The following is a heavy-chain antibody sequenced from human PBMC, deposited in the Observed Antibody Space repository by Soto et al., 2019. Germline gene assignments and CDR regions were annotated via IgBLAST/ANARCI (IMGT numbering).Heavy chain of an antibody. Sequence: QVQLVQSGVEVKKPGASVKVSCKASGYTFISHGISWVRQAPGQGLEWMGWISGKNGNTNYAQKLKVRVTLTTDTATSTAYMELRSLRSDDTAVYYCARVSSSIVVVPDYGMDVWGQGTTVTVSS. CDR1: GYTFISHG. CDR3: ARVSSSIVVVPDYGMDV. J-gene: IGHJ6*02. CDR2: ISGKNGNT. D-gene: IGHD2-15*01. V-gene: IGHV1-18*04.